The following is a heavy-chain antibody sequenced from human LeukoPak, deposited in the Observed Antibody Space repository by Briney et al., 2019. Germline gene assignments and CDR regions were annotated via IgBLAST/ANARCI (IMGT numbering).Heavy chain of an antibody. CDR1: GYTLTELS. V-gene: IGHV1-24*01. Sequence: GASVKVSCKVSGYTLTELSMHWVRQAPGKGLEWMGGFGPEDGETIYAQKFQGRVTMTEDTSTDTAYMELSSLRSEDTAVYYCATGSVSYYYYYMDVWGKGTTVTVSS. J-gene: IGHJ6*03. CDR2: FGPEDGET. CDR3: ATGSVSYYYYYMDV.